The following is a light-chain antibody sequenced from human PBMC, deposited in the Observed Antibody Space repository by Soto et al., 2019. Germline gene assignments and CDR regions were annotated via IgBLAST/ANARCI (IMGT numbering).Light chain of an antibody. CDR1: QSVSKY. CDR3: QQRSNWPST. V-gene: IGKV3-11*01. Sequence: EIVLTQSPATLSLSPGERATLSCRASQSVSKYLVWYQQKPGQAPRLLIYDASNRAAGLPARFSGSGSGTDFTLTISSLEPEDFAVYYCQQRSNWPSTFGQGTRLEIK. CDR2: DAS. J-gene: IGKJ5*01.